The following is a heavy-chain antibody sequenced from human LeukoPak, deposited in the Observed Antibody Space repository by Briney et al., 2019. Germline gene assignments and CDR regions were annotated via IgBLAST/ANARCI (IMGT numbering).Heavy chain of an antibody. V-gene: IGHV3-30*02. J-gene: IGHJ4*02. D-gene: IGHD3-3*01. Sequence: GGSLRLSCAASGFTFSSYGMHWVRQAPGKGLEWVAFIRYDGSNKYYADSVKGRFTISRDNSKNTLYLQMNSLRAEDTAVYYCAKDPTYNFGRGYYYYFDYWGQGTLVTVSS. CDR1: GFTFSSYG. CDR2: IRYDGSNK. CDR3: AKDPTYNFGRGYYYYFDY.